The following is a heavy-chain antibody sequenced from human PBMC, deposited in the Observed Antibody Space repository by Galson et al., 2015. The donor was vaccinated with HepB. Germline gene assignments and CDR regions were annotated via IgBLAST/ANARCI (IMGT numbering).Heavy chain of an antibody. J-gene: IGHJ4*02. V-gene: IGHV1-69*13. CDR1: GGTFSSYA. Sequence: SVKVSCKASGGTFSSYAISWVRQAPGQGLEWMGGIIPIFGTANYAQKFQGRVTITADESTSTAYMELSSLRSEGTAVYYCARDLSRDSGGFDYWGQGTLVTVSS. CDR3: ARDLSRDSGGFDY. D-gene: IGHD3-16*01. CDR2: IIPIFGTA.